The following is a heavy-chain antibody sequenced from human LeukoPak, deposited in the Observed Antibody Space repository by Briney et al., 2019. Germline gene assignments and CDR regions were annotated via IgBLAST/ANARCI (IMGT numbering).Heavy chain of an antibody. J-gene: IGHJ4*02. V-gene: IGHV3-74*01. CDR1: GFTFSSYW. CDR3: VRGSTDRWSHFDD. CDR2: INTDGDSR. Sequence: PGGSLRLSCAASGFTFSSYWMHWVRHAPGKGLVWVSRINTDGDSRTYADSVKGRFTISRDNAKNTLYLQMNSLRVEDTAVYYCVRGSTDRWSHFDDWGQGTLVTVSS. D-gene: IGHD4-23*01.